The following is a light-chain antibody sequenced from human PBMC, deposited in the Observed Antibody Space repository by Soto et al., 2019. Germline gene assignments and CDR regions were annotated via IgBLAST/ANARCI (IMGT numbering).Light chain of an antibody. CDR3: SSYAGSNLWV. CDR2: EVS. Sequence: QSALTQPPSASGSPGQSVTISCTGTSSDVGGYNSVSWYQQHPGKPPKLMIYEVSKRPSGVPDRFSGSKSGNTASLTVSGLQAEDEADDYCSSYAGSNLWVFGGGTKLTVL. CDR1: SSDVGGYNS. J-gene: IGLJ3*02. V-gene: IGLV2-8*01.